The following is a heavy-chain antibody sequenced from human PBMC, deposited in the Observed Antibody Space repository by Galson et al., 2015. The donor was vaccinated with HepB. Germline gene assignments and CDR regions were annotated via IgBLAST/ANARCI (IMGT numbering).Heavy chain of an antibody. V-gene: IGHV2-5*02. CDR3: AHRLRPYDFWSGYFDY. J-gene: IGHJ4*02. D-gene: IGHD3-3*01. Sequence: PALVKPTQTLTLTCTFSGFSLSTSGVGVGWIRQPPGKALEWLALIYWDDDKRYSPSLKSRLTITKDTSKNQVVLTVTNMDPVDTATYYCAHRLRPYDFWSGYFDYWGQGTLVTVSS. CDR2: IYWDDDK. CDR1: GFSLSTSGVG.